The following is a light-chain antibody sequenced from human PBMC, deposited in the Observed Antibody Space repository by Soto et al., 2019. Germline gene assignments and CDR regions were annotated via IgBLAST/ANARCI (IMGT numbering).Light chain of an antibody. J-gene: IGLJ1*01. CDR3: CIYATKYI. CDR1: LSDVAVYEY. V-gene: IGLV2-11*01. CDR2: DVN. Sequence: QSALIQPRSVSASLGQSVTISCTGSLSDVAVYEYVSWYQQQPDKAPKLMIYDVNKRASGVPDRFSGSKWGNAASLIISGLQVADEADYYCCIYATKYIFGTGTKVTVL.